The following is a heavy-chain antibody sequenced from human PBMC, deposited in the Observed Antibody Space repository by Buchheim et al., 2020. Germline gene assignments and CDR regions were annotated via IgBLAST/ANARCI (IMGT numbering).Heavy chain of an antibody. Sequence: EVQLLESGGGLVQPGGSLRLSCAASGFTFNSYAMSWVRQAPGKGLEWVSGIIGSGDSTNYADSVKGRFTISRDNSKNTLYLQMNSLRAEDTAVYYCARKGASYYDGSNFYYEDWGQGTL. D-gene: IGHD3-22*01. J-gene: IGHJ4*02. CDR1: GFTFNSYA. CDR2: IIGSGDST. V-gene: IGHV3-23*01. CDR3: ARKGASYYDGSNFYYED.